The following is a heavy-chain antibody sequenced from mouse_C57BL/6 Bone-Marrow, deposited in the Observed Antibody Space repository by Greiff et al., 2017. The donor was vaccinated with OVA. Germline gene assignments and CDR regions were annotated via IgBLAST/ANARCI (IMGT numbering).Heavy chain of an antibody. CDR3: AREGWLRLFDY. J-gene: IGHJ2*01. CDR1: GYTFTSYW. Sequence: VQLQQPGAELVMPGASVKLSCKASGYTFTSYWMHWVKQRPGQGLEWIGEIDPSYSYTNYNQKFKGKSTLTVDKSSSTAYMQLSSLTSEDSAVYYCAREGWLRLFDYWGQGTTLTVSS. CDR2: IDPSYSYT. D-gene: IGHD2-2*01. V-gene: IGHV1-69*01.